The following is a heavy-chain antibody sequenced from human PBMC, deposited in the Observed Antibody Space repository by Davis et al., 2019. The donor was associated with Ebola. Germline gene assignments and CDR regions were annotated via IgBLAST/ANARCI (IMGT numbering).Heavy chain of an antibody. CDR2: INPNSGGT. CDR3: ARGGTIFGVVIDPPDY. CDR1: GYTFTGYY. V-gene: IGHV1-2*02. Sequence: ASVKVSCKASGYTFTGYYMHWVRQAPGQGLEWMGWINPNSGGTNYAQKFQGRVTMTRDTSISTAYMELSRLRSDDTAVYYCARGGTIFGVVIDPPDYWGQGTLVTVSS. D-gene: IGHD3-3*01. J-gene: IGHJ4*02.